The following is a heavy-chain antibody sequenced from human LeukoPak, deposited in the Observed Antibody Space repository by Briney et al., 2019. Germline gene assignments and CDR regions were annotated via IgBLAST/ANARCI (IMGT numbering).Heavy chain of an antibody. V-gene: IGHV1-69*04. D-gene: IGHD2-8*01. CDR1: GGTFSSYA. Sequence: SVKVSCKASGGTFSSYAISWVRQAPGRGLEWMGRIIPILGIANYAQKFQGRVTITADKSTSTAYMELSSLRSEDTAVYYCARPTWPAATNDYWGQGTLVTVSS. CDR3: ARPTWPAATNDY. J-gene: IGHJ4*02. CDR2: IIPILGIA.